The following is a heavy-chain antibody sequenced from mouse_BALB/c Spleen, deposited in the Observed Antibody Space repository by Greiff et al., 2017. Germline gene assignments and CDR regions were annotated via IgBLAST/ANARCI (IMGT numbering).Heavy chain of an antibody. D-gene: IGHD2-4*01. CDR2: ISYSGST. CDR3: ARDYDYDRAY. V-gene: IGHV3-2*02. J-gene: IGHJ3*01. Sequence: DVKLVESGPGLVKPSQSLSLTCTVTGYSITSDYAWNWIRQFPGNKLEWMGYISYSGSTSYNPSLKSRISITRDTSKNQFFLQLNSVTTEDTATYYCARDYDYDRAYWGQGTLVTVSA. CDR1: GYSITSDYA.